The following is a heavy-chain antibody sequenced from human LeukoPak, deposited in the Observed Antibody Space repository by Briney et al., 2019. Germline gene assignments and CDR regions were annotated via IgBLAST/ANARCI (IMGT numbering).Heavy chain of an antibody. D-gene: IGHD3-3*01. Sequence: SETLSLTCTVSGGSISSGDYYWSWIRQPAGKGLEWIGRIYTSGSTNYNPSLKSRVTMSVDTSKNQFSLKLSSVTAADTAVYYCARDLDFWSGYYWGFDYWGQGTLLTVSS. CDR2: IYTSGST. CDR1: GGSISSGDYY. CDR3: ARDLDFWSGYYWGFDY. J-gene: IGHJ4*02. V-gene: IGHV4-61*02.